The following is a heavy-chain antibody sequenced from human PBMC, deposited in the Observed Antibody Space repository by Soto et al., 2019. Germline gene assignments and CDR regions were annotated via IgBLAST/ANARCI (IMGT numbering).Heavy chain of an antibody. D-gene: IGHD3-3*01. J-gene: IGHJ4*02. CDR1: GYNFAGYW. V-gene: IGHV5-51*01. CDR3: SRGGVSTRNFDD. CDR2: IYPSESDT. Sequence: GESLKISCKGSGYNFAGYWIAWVRQMPGKGLELMGIIYPSESDTRYRPSFQGQVTISADKSISSAYLQWSSLRASDTAMYYCSRGGVSTRNFDDCGQGTPVTVAS.